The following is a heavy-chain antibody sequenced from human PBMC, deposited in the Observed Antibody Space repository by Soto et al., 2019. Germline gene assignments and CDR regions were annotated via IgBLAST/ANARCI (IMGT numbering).Heavy chain of an antibody. CDR1: GFTFRSFT. CDR3: TRDASRDSSARGWFDP. V-gene: IGHV3-21*01. J-gene: IGHJ5*02. Sequence: GGSPRLSCAASGFTFRSFTMNWVRQAPGKGLEWVSTISSNSAYIYYTDALRGRFTISRDNAKNSRHLQMNSLRAEDTAVYYCTRDASRDSSARGWFDPWGPGTLVTVSS. CDR2: ISSNSAYI. D-gene: IGHD6-13*01.